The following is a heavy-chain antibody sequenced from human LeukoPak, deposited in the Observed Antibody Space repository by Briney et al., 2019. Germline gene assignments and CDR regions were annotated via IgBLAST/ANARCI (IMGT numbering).Heavy chain of an antibody. J-gene: IGHJ6*02. Sequence: ASVKVSCKASGYTFTSYDINWLRQATGQGPEWMGGFDPEDGETIYAQKFQGRVTMTEDTSTDTAYMELSSLRSEDTAVYYCATDPLVDYGDYNPYYYYGMDVWGQGTTVTVSS. CDR1: GYTFTSYD. D-gene: IGHD4-17*01. CDR3: ATDPLVDYGDYNPYYYYGMDV. V-gene: IGHV1-24*01. CDR2: FDPEDGET.